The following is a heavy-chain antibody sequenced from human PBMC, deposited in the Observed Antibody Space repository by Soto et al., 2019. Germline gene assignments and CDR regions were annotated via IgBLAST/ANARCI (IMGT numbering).Heavy chain of an antibody. CDR3: AKHRTVPQFDY. D-gene: IGHD4-17*01. Sequence: VGSLRLSCAASGFTFSSYAMSWVRQAPGKGLEWVSAISGSGGSTYYADSVKGRFTISRDNSKNTLYLQMNSLRAEDTAVYHCAKHRTVPQFDYWGQGTLVTVSS. CDR2: ISGSGGST. V-gene: IGHV3-23*01. CDR1: GFTFSSYA. J-gene: IGHJ4*02.